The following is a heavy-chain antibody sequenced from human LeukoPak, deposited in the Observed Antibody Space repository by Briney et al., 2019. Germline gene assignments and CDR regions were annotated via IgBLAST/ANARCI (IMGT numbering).Heavy chain of an antibody. CDR3: ARDAQWLVRSAEYFQH. Sequence: GRALRLSCAASGFTFRTYGMHWVRQAPGKGLEWVAVIIHDGSNKYYADSVKGRFIISRDNAKNSLYLQMNSLRAEDTAVYYCARDAQWLVRSAEYFQHWGQGTLVTVSS. V-gene: IGHV3-30*03. D-gene: IGHD6-19*01. CDR2: IIHDGSNK. J-gene: IGHJ1*01. CDR1: GFTFRTYG.